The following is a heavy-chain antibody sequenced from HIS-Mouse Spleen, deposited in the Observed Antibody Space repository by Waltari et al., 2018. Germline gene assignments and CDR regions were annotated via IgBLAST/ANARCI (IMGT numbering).Heavy chain of an antibody. CDR1: GGSISSSSYY. CDR3: AREIPYSSSWYDWYFDL. J-gene: IGHJ2*01. V-gene: IGHV4-39*07. CDR2: IYYSGRT. Sequence: QLQLQESGPGLVKPSETLSLTCTVSGGSISSSSYYWGWIRQPPGKGLEWIGMIYYSGRTYYNPSLKSRVTISVDTSKHQFSLKLSSVTAADTAVYYCAREIPYSSSWYDWYFDLWGRGTLVTVSS. D-gene: IGHD6-13*01.